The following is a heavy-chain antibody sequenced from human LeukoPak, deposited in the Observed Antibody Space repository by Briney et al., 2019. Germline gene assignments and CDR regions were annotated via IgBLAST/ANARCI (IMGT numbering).Heavy chain of an antibody. CDR2: ISWNSGSV. CDR3: AKDMGSGSYYIRANAFDI. J-gene: IGHJ3*02. D-gene: IGHD3-10*01. Sequence: GGSLRLSCAASGFTFDDYAMHWVRQAPGKGLEWVSGISWNSGSVGYADSVKGRFTISRDNAKNSLYLQMNSLRAEDTALYYCAKDMGSGSYYIRANAFDIWGQGTMVTVSS. CDR1: GFTFDDYA. V-gene: IGHV3-9*01.